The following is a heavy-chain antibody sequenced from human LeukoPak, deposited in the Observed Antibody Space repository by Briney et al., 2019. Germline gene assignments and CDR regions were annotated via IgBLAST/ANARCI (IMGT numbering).Heavy chain of an antibody. V-gene: IGHV3-74*01. J-gene: IGHJ1*01. D-gene: IGHD3-22*01. Sequence: GGSLRLSCAASGFTFSSYWMHWVRQAPGKGLVWASRIKSDGSTRYADSVKGRFTISRDNAKNTVSLQMTSLRDEDTGVYYCARAPSEIGGYYPEYFRHWGQGTLVIVSS. CDR3: ARAPSEIGGYYPEYFRH. CDR1: GFTFSSYW. CDR2: IKSDGST.